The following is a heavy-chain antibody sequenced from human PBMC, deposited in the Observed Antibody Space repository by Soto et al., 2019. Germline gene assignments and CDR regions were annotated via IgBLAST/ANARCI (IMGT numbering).Heavy chain of an antibody. CDR1: GFTFSTYG. CDR2: ISYDGVNK. J-gene: IGHJ4*02. D-gene: IGHD1-1*01. Sequence: QVQLVESGGGVVQPGRSLRLSCEASGFTFSTYGMHWVRQAPGKGLEWVAVISYDGVNKYYADSVKGRFTISRDNSKNTLYLQMNSLRAEDTAVDYCAKSVYNWNDGFFDYWGQGTLVTVSS. CDR3: AKSVYNWNDGFFDY. V-gene: IGHV3-30*18.